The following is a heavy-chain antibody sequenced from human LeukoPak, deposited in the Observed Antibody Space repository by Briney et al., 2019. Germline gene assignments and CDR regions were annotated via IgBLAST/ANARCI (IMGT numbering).Heavy chain of an antibody. Sequence: GGSLRLSCAASGFTFSTYTMHWVRQAPGKGLEWVTFISYDGGKKYNADSVKGRFTISRDNSKNTLYLQMNSLRAEDTAVYYCAKGRGYSYGQFDYWGQGTLVTVSS. J-gene: IGHJ4*02. CDR1: GFTFSTYT. V-gene: IGHV3-30-3*01. CDR3: AKGRGYSYGQFDY. D-gene: IGHD5-18*01. CDR2: ISYDGGKK.